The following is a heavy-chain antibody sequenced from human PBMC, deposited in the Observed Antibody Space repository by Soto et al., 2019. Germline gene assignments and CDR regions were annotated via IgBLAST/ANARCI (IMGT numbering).Heavy chain of an antibody. D-gene: IGHD3-22*01. CDR1: GFTFSSYA. V-gene: IGHV3-23*01. CDR2: ISGRGGST. J-gene: IGHJ3*02. Sequence: GGSLRLSCAASGFTFSSYAMSWVRQAPGKGLEWVSAISGRGGSTYYADSVKGRFTISRDNSKNTLYLQMNSLRAEDTAVYYCAKLKGIVVVIHAFDIWGQGTMVTVSS. CDR3: AKLKGIVVVIHAFDI.